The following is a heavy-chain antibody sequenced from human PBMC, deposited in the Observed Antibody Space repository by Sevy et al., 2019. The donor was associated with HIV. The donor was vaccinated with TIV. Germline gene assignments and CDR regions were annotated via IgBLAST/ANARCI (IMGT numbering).Heavy chain of an antibody. D-gene: IGHD6-13*01. CDR3: ARVVRAAAGTLWWFDA. CDR2: IYHSGST. CDR1: GCSISSGGYS. V-gene: IGHV4-30-2*01. Sequence: SETLSLTCAVSGCSISSGGYSWSWIRQPPGKGLEWIGYIYHSGSTYYNPSLKGRVTISVDRSKNQLYLKLSSLTAADTAVYYCARVVRAAAGTLWWFDAWGQGTLVTVSS. J-gene: IGHJ5*02.